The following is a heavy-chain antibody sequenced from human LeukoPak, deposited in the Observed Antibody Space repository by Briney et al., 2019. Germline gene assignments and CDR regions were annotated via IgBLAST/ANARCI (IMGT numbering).Heavy chain of an antibody. D-gene: IGHD2-15*01. CDR2: INGNSGDT. CDR3: ATDLTGCSGAACYGENFGMDV. J-gene: IGHJ6*02. V-gene: IGHV1-18*01. Sequence: GASVKVSCKASGYIYSSDGLSWVRQAPGQGLEWMGWINGNSGDTEFANKFKDRVTMTRDTSTGTAYLELRSLRSDDTAMYFCATDLTGCSGAACYGENFGMDVWGQGTTVIVSS. CDR1: GYIYSSDG.